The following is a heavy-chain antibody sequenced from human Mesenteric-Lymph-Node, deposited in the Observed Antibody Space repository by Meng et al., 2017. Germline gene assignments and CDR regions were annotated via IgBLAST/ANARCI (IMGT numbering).Heavy chain of an antibody. CDR1: GCTFSSYA. D-gene: IGHD3-10*01. Sequence: ASVKVSCKASGCTFSSYAISWVRQAPGQGLDWMGRINPNRGGTNYAQKFQGRVTMTRDTSISTAYMELSRLRSDGTAVYYCAREPLPPRSDSGRYYKTSRLDYWGQGTLVTVSS. V-gene: IGHV1-2*06. CDR2: INPNRGGT. CDR3: AREPLPPRSDSGRYYKTSRLDY. J-gene: IGHJ4*02.